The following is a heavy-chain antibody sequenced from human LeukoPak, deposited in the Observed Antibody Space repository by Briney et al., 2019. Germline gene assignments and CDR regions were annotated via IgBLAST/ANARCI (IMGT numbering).Heavy chain of an antibody. Sequence: GGSLRLSCAASGFTFTSYGLSWVRQAPGKGLEWVSAISGSGGSTYYADSVKGRFTISRDNSKNTLYLQMNSLRAEDTAVYYCATLLRPYLGYYYYMDVWGKGTTVTTSS. V-gene: IGHV3-23*01. CDR1: GFTFTSYG. D-gene: IGHD1-26*01. CDR3: ATLLRPYLGYYYYMDV. CDR2: ISGSGGST. J-gene: IGHJ6*03.